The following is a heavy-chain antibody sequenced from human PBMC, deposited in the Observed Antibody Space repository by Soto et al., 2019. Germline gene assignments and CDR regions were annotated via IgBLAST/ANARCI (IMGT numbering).Heavy chain of an antibody. CDR3: ARRDYDILTGPYYYGMDV. J-gene: IGHJ6*02. Sequence: GGSLRLSCAASGFTFSSYSMNWVRQAPGKGLEWVSSISSSSSYIYYANSVKGRFTISRDNAKNSLYLQMNSLRAADTAVYYCARRDYDILTGPYYYGMDVWGQGTTVTVSS. V-gene: IGHV3-21*01. D-gene: IGHD3-9*01. CDR1: GFTFSSYS. CDR2: ISSSSSYI.